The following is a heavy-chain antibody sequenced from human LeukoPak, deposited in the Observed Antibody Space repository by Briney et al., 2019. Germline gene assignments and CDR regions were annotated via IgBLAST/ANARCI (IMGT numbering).Heavy chain of an antibody. CDR1: GFTFSSYG. V-gene: IGHV3-30*02. Sequence: GGSLRLSCAASGFTFSSYGMHWVRQAPGKGLEWVAFIRYDGSNKYYADSVEGRFTISRDNSKNTLYLQMNSLRAEDTAVYYCAKDRTVTNYYYYYMDVWGKGATVTVSS. CDR2: IRYDGSNK. D-gene: IGHD4-11*01. CDR3: AKDRTVTNYYYYYMDV. J-gene: IGHJ6*03.